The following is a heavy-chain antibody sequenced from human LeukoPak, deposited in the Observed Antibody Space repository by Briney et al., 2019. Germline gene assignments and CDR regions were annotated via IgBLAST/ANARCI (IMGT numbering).Heavy chain of an antibody. CDR3: VRDFRFLDDY. D-gene: IGHD3-3*01. Sequence: GGSLRLSCAASGFSFRSYNMNWVRQAPGKGLEWISYISGSSITKYYADSVKGRFTISRDNAKNSLYLQMNSVRAEDTAVYYCVRDFRFLDDYWGQGTLVSVSS. CDR2: ISGSSITK. CDR1: GFSFRSYN. J-gene: IGHJ4*02. V-gene: IGHV3-48*04.